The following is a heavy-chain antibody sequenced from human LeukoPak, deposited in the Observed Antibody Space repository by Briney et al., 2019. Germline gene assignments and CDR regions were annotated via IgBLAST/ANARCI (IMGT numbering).Heavy chain of an antibody. D-gene: IGHD2-15*01. CDR3: ARSPAGGSTTKSKYNSFDP. V-gene: IGHV1-8*01. Sequence: ASVKVSCKASGYTFTSYDINWVRQATGQGLEWMGWMNPNSGNTGYAQKFQGRVTMTRNTSISTAYMELSSLRSEDTAVYYCARSPAGGSTTKSKYNSFDPWGQGTLVTVSS. CDR2: MNPNSGNT. CDR1: GYTFTSYD. J-gene: IGHJ5*02.